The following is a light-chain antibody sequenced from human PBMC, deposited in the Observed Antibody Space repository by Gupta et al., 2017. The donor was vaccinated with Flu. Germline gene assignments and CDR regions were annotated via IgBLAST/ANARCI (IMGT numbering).Light chain of an antibody. CDR1: LGSISTRFC. J-gene: IGLJ3*02. Sequence: SLGSISTRFCPTVVQQTPGQFPTTLQYSTNLRSSGVPDCFSGSNLWNRAALTIQGAQADDESDYYCVLYMGSGISVFGGGTKLTVL. V-gene: IGLV8-61*02. CDR3: VLYMGSGISV. CDR2: STN.